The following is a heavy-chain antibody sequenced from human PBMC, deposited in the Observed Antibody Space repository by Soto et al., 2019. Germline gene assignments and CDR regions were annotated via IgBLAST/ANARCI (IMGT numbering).Heavy chain of an antibody. Sequence: PGGSLRLSCAASGFTFSSYAMHWVRQAPGKGLEWVAVISYDGSNKYYADSVKGRFTISRDNSKNTLYLQMNSLRAEDTAVYYCAREMGEGDILTGRHAFLLYGMDVWGQGTTVTVSS. J-gene: IGHJ6*02. V-gene: IGHV3-30-3*01. D-gene: IGHD3-9*01. CDR3: AREMGEGDILTGRHAFLLYGMDV. CDR2: ISYDGSNK. CDR1: GFTFSSYA.